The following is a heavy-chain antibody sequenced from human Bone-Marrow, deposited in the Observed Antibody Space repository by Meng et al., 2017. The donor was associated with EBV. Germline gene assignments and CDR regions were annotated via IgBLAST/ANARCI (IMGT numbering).Heavy chain of an antibody. CDR2: INHSGST. V-gene: IGHV4-34*01. CDR1: GGSFSGYY. D-gene: IGHD6-19*01. J-gene: IGHJ4*02. Sequence: QVQLQQWGAGLLKPSETLSLTCAVYGGSFSGYYWSWIRQPPGKGLEWIGEINHSGSTNYNPSLKSRVTISVDTSKNQFSLKLISVTAADAAVYYCAGTYSSGWDYYFHYWGQGTLVTVAS. CDR3: AGTYSSGWDYYFHY.